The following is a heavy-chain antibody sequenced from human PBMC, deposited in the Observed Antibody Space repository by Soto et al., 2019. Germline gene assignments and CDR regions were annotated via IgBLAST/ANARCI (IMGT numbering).Heavy chain of an antibody. CDR1: GFSISSYC. D-gene: IGHD3-22*01. CDR2: IYYSGST. CDR3: ARTTYYYDSSGYYY. J-gene: IGHJ4*02. Sequence: SDTLSLTCTFSGFSISSYCLSWIRQHPGKGLEWIGYIYYSGSTNYNPSLKSRVTISVDTSKNQFSLKLSSVTAADTAVYYCARTTYYYDSSGYYYWGQGTLVTVSS. V-gene: IGHV4-59*01.